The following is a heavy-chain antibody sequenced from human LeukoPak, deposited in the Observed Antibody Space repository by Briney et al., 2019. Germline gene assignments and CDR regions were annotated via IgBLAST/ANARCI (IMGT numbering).Heavy chain of an antibody. V-gene: IGHV4-38-2*02. Sequence: SETLSLSCTVSGYSISSGYYWSWIRQPPGKGLEWIGEINQSGSTTYNPSLKSRVTISVDTSKNQFSLKLSSVTAADTAVYYCARQDGDWEDLDAFDIWGQGTMVTVSS. CDR1: GYSISSGYY. CDR3: ARQDGDWEDLDAFDI. J-gene: IGHJ3*02. CDR2: INQSGST. D-gene: IGHD2-21*02.